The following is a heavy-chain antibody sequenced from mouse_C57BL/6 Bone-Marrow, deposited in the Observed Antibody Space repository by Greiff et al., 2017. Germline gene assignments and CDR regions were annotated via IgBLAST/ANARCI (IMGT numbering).Heavy chain of an antibody. D-gene: IGHD2-5*01. CDR2: IHPSDSDT. Sequence: VQLQQPGAELVKPGASVKVSCKASGYTFTSYWMHWVKQRPGQGLEWIGRIHPSDSDTNYNQKFKGKDTLTVDKSSSTAYMQLSSLTSEDSAVYYCAITYYSNFLYAMDYWGQGTSVTVSS. V-gene: IGHV1-74*01. J-gene: IGHJ4*01. CDR1: GYTFTSYW. CDR3: AITYYSNFLYAMDY.